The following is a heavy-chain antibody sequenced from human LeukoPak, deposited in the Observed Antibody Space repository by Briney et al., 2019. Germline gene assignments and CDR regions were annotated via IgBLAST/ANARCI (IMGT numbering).Heavy chain of an antibody. CDR1: GFTFSSYS. V-gene: IGHV3-21*01. CDR3: ATYHPNYYDSSGYYPYYYMDV. Sequence: GGSLRLSCAASGFTFSSYSMNWVRQAPGKGLEWVSSISSSSSYIYYADSVKGRFTISRDNAKNSLYLQMNSLRAEDTAVYNCATYHPNYYDSSGYYPYYYMDVWGKGTTVTVSS. CDR2: ISSSSSYI. J-gene: IGHJ6*03. D-gene: IGHD3-22*01.